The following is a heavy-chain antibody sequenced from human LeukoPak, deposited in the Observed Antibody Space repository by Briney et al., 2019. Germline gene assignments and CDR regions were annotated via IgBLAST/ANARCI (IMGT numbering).Heavy chain of an antibody. J-gene: IGHJ6*02. CDR3: ARDGYDGHYNYAMDV. V-gene: IGHV3-66*01. CDR1: GFSVSNNY. D-gene: IGHD5-12*01. Sequence: GGSLRLSCAASGFSVSNNYMNWVRQAPGKGLEWVSVFYTDGNTYYAESMKGRFTISRDKSKNILFLQMNSLRVEDTAVYYCARDGYDGHYNYAMDVWGQGAAVTVSS. CDR2: FYTDGNT.